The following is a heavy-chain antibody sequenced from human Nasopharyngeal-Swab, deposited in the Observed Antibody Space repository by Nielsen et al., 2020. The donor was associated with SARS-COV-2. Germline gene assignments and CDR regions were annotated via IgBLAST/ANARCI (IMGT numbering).Heavy chain of an antibody. J-gene: IGHJ4*02. V-gene: IGHV1-69*01. CDR2: IIPIFGTA. D-gene: IGHD1-20*01. CDR3: ARAPGITGIDY. Sequence: VRQMPGKGLEWMGGIIPIFGTANYAQKFQGRVTITADESTSTAYMELSSLRSEDTAVYYCARAPGITGIDYWGQGTLVTVSS.